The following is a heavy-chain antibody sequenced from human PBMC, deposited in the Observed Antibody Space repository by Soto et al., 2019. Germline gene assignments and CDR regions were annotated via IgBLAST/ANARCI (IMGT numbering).Heavy chain of an antibody. J-gene: IGHJ4*02. CDR1: EFTFSNYG. D-gene: IGHD3-22*01. CDR3: AKNPGYYYDSTGYHFDY. Sequence: SLRLSCAASEFTFSNYGISWVRQARGNGLEWVSAISYGGGTTYYADSVKGRFTISRDNSKNTLYLQMNSLRAEDTAVYYCAKNPGYYYDSTGYHFDYWGQGTLVTLSS. V-gene: IGHV3-23*01. CDR2: ISYGGGTT.